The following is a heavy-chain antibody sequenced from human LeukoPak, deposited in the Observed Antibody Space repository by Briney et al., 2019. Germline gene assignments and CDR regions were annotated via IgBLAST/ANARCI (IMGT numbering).Heavy chain of an antibody. CDR1: GGSISSGTYY. CDR2: INTSGTT. J-gene: IGHJ2*01. CDR3: ARGCRDGYSNYWYFDL. D-gene: IGHD5-24*01. Sequence: SETLSLTCSVSGGSISSGTYYWSWIRQPAGEGLEWIGRINTSGTTNYDPSLKSRVTISVDTSENQFSLRLSSVTAADTAVYYCARGCRDGYSNYWYFDLWGRGTLVTVSS. V-gene: IGHV4-61*02.